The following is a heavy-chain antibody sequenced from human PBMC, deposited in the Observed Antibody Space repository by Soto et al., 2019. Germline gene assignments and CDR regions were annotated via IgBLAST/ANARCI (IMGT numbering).Heavy chain of an antibody. Sequence: QAQLVESGGGVVQPGTSLRHSCAASGFTISTHGMHWVRQAPGKGLEWLANIWYDGSNKFYAESVKGRFSISKDNSKNTLYLQMSSLRAEDTAVYYCAAATTWNFHFPYWGQGTQVTVSS. V-gene: IGHV3-33*03. CDR1: GFTISTHG. CDR3: AAATTWNFHFPY. D-gene: IGHD1-7*01. J-gene: IGHJ4*02. CDR2: IWYDGSNK.